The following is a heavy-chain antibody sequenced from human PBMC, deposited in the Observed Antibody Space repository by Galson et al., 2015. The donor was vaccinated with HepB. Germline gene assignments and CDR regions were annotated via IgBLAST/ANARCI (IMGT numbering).Heavy chain of an antibody. CDR1: GFTFSSYA. CDR2: ISGSGGST. CDR3: AKGCSGWYWKGDWVFDY. Sequence: SLRLSCAASGFTFSSYAMSWVRQAPGKGLEWVSAISGSGGSTYYADSVKGRFTISRDNSKNTLYLQMNSLRAEDTAVYYCAKGCSGWYWKGDWVFDYWGQETLVTVSS. D-gene: IGHD6-19*01. J-gene: IGHJ4*02. V-gene: IGHV3-23*01.